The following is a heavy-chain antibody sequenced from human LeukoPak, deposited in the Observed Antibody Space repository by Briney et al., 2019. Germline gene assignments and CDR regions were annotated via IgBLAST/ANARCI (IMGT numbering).Heavy chain of an antibody. CDR2: IIPIFGTA. CDR3: ARDQPTIRFPYFDY. Sequence: GASVKVSCKASGGTFNSYAISWVRQAPGQGLEWMGRIIPIFGTANYAQKFQGRVTITADKSTSTAYMELSSLRSEDTAVYYCARDQPTIRFPYFDYWGQGTLVTVSS. J-gene: IGHJ4*02. CDR1: GGTFNSYA. D-gene: IGHD5-24*01. V-gene: IGHV1-69*06.